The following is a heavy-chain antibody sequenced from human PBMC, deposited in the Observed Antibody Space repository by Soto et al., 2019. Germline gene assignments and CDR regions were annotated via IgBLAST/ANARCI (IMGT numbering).Heavy chain of an antibody. CDR3: ARDVSGYDAFDY. D-gene: IGHD5-12*01. CDR2: IWYDGSNK. Sequence: QVQLVESGGGVVQPGRSLRLSCAASGFTFSSYGRHWVRQAPGKGLEWVAVIWYDGSNKYYADSVKGRFTISRDNSKNTLYLKMNSLRAEDTAVYYCARDVSGYDAFDYWGQGTLVTVSS. J-gene: IGHJ4*02. V-gene: IGHV3-33*01. CDR1: GFTFSSYG.